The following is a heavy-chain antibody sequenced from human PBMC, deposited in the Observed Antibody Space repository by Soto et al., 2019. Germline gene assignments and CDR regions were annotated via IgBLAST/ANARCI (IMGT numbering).Heavy chain of an antibody. D-gene: IGHD3-16*01. CDR1: GFTFSSYG. Sequence: PWGSLILSCAASGFTFSSYGMHWVRQAPGKGLEWVAVISYDGSNKYYADSVKGRFTISRDNSKNTLYLQMNSLRAEDTAVYYCAKGLGRYYFDYWGQGTMVTVSS. CDR2: ISYDGSNK. V-gene: IGHV3-30*18. J-gene: IGHJ4*02. CDR3: AKGLGRYYFDY.